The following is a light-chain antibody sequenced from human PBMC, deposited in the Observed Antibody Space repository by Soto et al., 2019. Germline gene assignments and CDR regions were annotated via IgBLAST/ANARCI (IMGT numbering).Light chain of an antibody. CDR1: QSVSSD. V-gene: IGKV3-15*01. CDR3: QQYSDWSPFT. CDR2: GAS. J-gene: IGKJ2*01. Sequence: EIVMTQSPATLSVSPGERATLSCRASQSVSSDLAWYQQKPGQAPRLLIYGASTRASDSPDRFSGSGSGTEFTLTISSLQSEDSAVYYCQQYSDWSPFTFGQGTKLEIK.